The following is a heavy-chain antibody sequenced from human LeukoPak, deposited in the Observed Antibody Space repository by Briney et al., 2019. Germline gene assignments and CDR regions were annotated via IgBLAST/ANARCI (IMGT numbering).Heavy chain of an antibody. CDR2: IWHDGSNK. CDR1: GFTFSSYG. Sequence: PGGSLRLSCAASGFTFSSYGMHWVRQAPGKGLEWVAVIWHDGSNKYYADSVKGRFTISRDNSKNTLYLQMNSLRAEDTAVYYCARDDSSGYYYVDYWGQGTLVSVSS. D-gene: IGHD3-22*01. CDR3: ARDDSSGYYYVDY. J-gene: IGHJ4*02. V-gene: IGHV3-33*01.